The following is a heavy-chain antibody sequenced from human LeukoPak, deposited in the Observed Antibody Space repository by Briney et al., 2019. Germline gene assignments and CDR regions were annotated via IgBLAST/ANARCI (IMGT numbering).Heavy chain of an antibody. V-gene: IGHV3-11*04. D-gene: IGHD6-13*01. CDR1: GFTFSDYY. J-gene: IGHJ4*02. Sequence: GGSLRLSCAASGFTFSDYYMSWIRQAPGKGLEWVSYISSSGSTIYYADSVKGRFTISRDNAKNSLYLQMNSLRAEDTAVYYCARANRWQLVFYFDYWGQGTLVTVSS. CDR3: ARANRWQLVFYFDY. CDR2: ISSSGSTI.